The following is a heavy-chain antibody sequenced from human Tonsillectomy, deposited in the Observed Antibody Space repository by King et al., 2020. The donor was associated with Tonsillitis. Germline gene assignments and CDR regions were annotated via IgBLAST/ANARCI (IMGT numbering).Heavy chain of an antibody. J-gene: IGHJ4*02. V-gene: IGHV3-7*03. D-gene: IGHD3-10*01. CDR2: IKQDGSEK. Sequence: VQLVESGGGLVQPGGSLRLSCAASGFTFSSYWMSWVRQAPGKGLEWVANIKQDGSEKYYVDSAKGRFTISRDNAKNSLYLQMNSLRAEDTAVYYCARDAWALLWFGELSSYFDYWGQGTLVTVSS. CDR3: ARDAWALLWFGELSSYFDY. CDR1: GFTFSSYW.